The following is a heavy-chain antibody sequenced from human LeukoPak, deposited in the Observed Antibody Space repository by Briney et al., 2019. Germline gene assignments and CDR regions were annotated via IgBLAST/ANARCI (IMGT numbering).Heavy chain of an antibody. V-gene: IGHV3-7*03. J-gene: IGHJ4*02. CDR1: GFTFSSYW. Sequence: PGGSLRLSCAASGFTFSSYWMSWVRQAPGKGLEWVANIKEDGSDIYYVDSVKGRFTISRDNAKNSLYLEMNSLRGEDTALYYCSRCEYNYGWAYFDYWGQRTLVTVSS. CDR3: SRCEYNYGWAYFDY. D-gene: IGHD5-18*01. CDR2: IKEDGSDI.